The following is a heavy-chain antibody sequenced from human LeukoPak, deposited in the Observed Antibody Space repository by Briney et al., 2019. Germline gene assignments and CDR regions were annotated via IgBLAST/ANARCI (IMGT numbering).Heavy chain of an antibody. CDR3: ARGGPGYDYVWGSYRRSGEPEFDY. CDR2: INPNSGGT. CDR1: GGTFSSYA. Sequence: GASVKVSCKASGGTFSSYAISWVRQAPGQGLEWMGWINPNSGGTNYAQKFQGWVTMTRDTSISTAYMELSRLRSDDTAVYYCARGGPGYDYVWGSYRRSGEPEFDYWGQGTLVTVSS. D-gene: IGHD3-16*02. V-gene: IGHV1-2*04. J-gene: IGHJ4*02.